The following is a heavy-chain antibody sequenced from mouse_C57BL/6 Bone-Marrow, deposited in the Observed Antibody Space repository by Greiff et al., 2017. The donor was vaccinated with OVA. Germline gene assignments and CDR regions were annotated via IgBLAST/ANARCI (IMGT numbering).Heavy chain of an antibody. Sequence: QVQLKESGPGLVAPSQSLSITCTVSGFSLPSYGVDWVRQPPGQGLEWLGVIWGGGSTNYNSALMSRLSISKDNSKSQVFLKRNSLQTDDTAMYYCAKHRDYGIAYWGQGTLVTVSA. CDR2: IWGGGST. J-gene: IGHJ3*01. V-gene: IGHV2-9*01. CDR3: AKHRDYGIAY. D-gene: IGHD2-4*01. CDR1: GFSLPSYG.